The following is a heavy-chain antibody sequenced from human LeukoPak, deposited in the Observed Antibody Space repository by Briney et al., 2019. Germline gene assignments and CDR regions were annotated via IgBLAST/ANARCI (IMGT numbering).Heavy chain of an antibody. V-gene: IGHV4-59*01. D-gene: IGHD6-13*01. Sequence: SETLSLTCTVSGGSISSYYWSWIRQPPGKGLEWIGYIYYSGSTNYNPSLKSRVTISVDTSKNQFSLKLSSVTAADTAVYYCARGGIGVLDYWGQGTLVTVSS. CDR2: IYYSGST. J-gene: IGHJ4*02. CDR1: GGSISSYY. CDR3: ARGGIGVLDY.